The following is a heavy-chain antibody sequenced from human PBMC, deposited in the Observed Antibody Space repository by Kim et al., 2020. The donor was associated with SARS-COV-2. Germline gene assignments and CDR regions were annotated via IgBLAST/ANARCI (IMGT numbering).Heavy chain of an antibody. J-gene: IGHJ6*02. D-gene: IGHD3-16*01. Sequence: ASVKVSCKASGYTFTSYGFTWVRQAPGQGLEWMGWISAYNGNTNYAPKLQGGNTHYAQKRQGKVTMTTDTSTSTAYNRLRSLSSDDTAVYYWARWGYYYYGMDIWCQGTTVTVSS. CDR1: GYTFTSYG. CDR2: ISAYNGNT. V-gene: IGHV1-18*01. CDR3: ARWGYYYYGMDI.